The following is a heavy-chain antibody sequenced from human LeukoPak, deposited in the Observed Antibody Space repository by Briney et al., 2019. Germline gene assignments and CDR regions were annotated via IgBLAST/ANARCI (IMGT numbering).Heavy chain of an antibody. CDR1: GFTFSDYY. D-gene: IGHD3-22*01. CDR2: ISSSGSTI. V-gene: IGHV3-11*01. J-gene: IGHJ6*02. Sequence: GGSLRLSCAASGFTFSDYYMSWIRQAPGKGLEWVSYISSSGSTIYYADSVKGRFTISRDNAKNSLYLQMNSLRAEDTAVYYCAREGLYYDSSGYYLVYHNPYYYYGMDVWGQGTTVTVSS. CDR3: AREGLYYDSSGYYLVYHNPYYYYGMDV.